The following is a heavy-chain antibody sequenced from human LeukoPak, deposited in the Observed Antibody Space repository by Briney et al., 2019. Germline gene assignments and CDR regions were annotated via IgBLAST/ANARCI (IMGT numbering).Heavy chain of an antibody. CDR3: AGDLISGSGSLGY. D-gene: IGHD3-10*01. CDR2: INTNGSPT. J-gene: IGHJ4*02. V-gene: IGHV3-74*01. Sequence: GGSLRLSGAASGFTFSSYWMHWVRQAPGKGLVWVARINTNGSPTQYADSVKGRFTISRDNAKTTLYLQMNSLRDEDTAVYYCAGDLISGSGSLGYWGQGTLVTVSS. CDR1: GFTFSSYW.